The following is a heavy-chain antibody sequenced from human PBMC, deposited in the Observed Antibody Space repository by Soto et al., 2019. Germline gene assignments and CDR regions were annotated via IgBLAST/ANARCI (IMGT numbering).Heavy chain of an antibody. CDR2: VDQSGST. D-gene: IGHD2-15*01. CDR3: ARDRQRGYCTGGSCYSYFDY. J-gene: IGHJ4*02. CDR1: GGSFSGYY. Sequence: QVQLQQWGAGLLKPSETLSLTCAIYGGSFSGYYWSGIRQPPGMGLEWIGEVDQSGSTNYNPSLNSRVTISGDTSKNQFSLKLNSVTAADTAVYYCARDRQRGYCTGGSCYSYFDYWGQGALVIVSS. V-gene: IGHV4-34*01.